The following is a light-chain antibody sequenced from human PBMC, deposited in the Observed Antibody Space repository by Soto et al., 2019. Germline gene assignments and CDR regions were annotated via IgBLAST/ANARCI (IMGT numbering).Light chain of an antibody. CDR3: SAYAVSRTHV. CDR1: SSDVGAYNF. Sequence: QSALTQPASVSGSPGQSITISCTGTSSDVGAYNFVSWHQQHPGKAPKLMIYNVYDRPSGISYRFSGSKSGNTASLTISVLQGEDEADYYCSAYAVSRTHVFGTGTKLTVL. J-gene: IGLJ1*01. V-gene: IGLV2-14*03. CDR2: NVY.